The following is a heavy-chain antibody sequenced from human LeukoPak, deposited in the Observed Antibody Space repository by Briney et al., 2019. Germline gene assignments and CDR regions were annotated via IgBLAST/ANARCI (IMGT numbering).Heavy chain of an antibody. CDR1: GGSISSSCYY. CDR2: IYYSGST. D-gene: IGHD2-2*01. J-gene: IGHJ5*02. CDR3: ARRVVPAASEIDP. V-gene: IGHV4-39*01. Sequence: SETLSLTCTVSGGSISSSCYYWGWIRQPPGKGLEWIGSIYYSGSTYYNPSLKSRVTISVDTSKNQFSLKLSSVTAADTAVYYCARRVVPAASEIDPWGQGTLVTVSS.